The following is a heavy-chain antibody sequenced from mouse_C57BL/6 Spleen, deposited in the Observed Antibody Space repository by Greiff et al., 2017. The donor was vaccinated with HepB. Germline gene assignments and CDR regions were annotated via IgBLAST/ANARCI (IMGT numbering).Heavy chain of an antibody. D-gene: IGHD1-3*01. CDR3: ASLPTKGYYFDY. Sequence: VQLQQSGAELARPGASVKLSCKASGYTFTSYGISWVKQRTGQGLEWIGEIYPRSGNTYYNEKFKGKATLTADKPSSTAYMELRSLTSEDSAVYFCASLPTKGYYFDYWGQGTTLTVSS. J-gene: IGHJ2*01. CDR2: IYPRSGNT. CDR1: GYTFTSYG. V-gene: IGHV1-81*01.